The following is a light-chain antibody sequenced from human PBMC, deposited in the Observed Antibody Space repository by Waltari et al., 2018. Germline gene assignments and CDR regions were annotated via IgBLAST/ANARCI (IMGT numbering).Light chain of an antibody. CDR2: EVS. Sequence: QSALTQPASVSGSPGQSITISCTATSSDVGSYDLVSWYQQHPGKAPKLMIYEVSKRPSGVSNRFSGSKSGNTASLTISGLQAEDEGHYYCCSYAGNKVFWVFGGGTKLTVL. V-gene: IGLV2-23*02. CDR3: CSYAGNKVFWV. J-gene: IGLJ3*02. CDR1: SSDVGSYDL.